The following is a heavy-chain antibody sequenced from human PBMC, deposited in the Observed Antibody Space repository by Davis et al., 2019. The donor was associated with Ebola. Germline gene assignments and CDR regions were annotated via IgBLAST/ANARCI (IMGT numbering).Heavy chain of an antibody. CDR1: GFTFSSYG. J-gene: IGHJ4*02. D-gene: IGHD5/OR15-5a*01. CDR2: IWYDGSNK. V-gene: IGHV3-33*01. CDR3: ARQHDPSTPAPGF. Sequence: GESLKISCAASGFTFSSYGMHWVRQAPGKGLEWVAVIWYDGSNKYYADSVKGRFAIFRDNAKNTLYLQMNSLRAEDTAVYYCARQHDPSTPAPGFWGQGTLVTVSS.